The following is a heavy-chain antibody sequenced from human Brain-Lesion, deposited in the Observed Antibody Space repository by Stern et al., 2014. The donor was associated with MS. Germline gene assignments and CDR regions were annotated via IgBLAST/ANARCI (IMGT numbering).Heavy chain of an antibody. CDR3: ARHDSVPRPSQLYSARDRGPGYFDY. V-gene: IGHV4-39*01. CDR1: GGSISSSTYY. Sequence: QLQLQESGPGLVKPSATLSLTCTVSGGSISSSTYYWAWIRQPPGHGLEWFGNIYYSGFTYYNPSLKSRVTIAVDMSKNQFSLKLSSVTAADTAIYYCARHDSVPRPSQLYSARDRGPGYFDYWGQGTLVTVSS. D-gene: IGHD1-26*01. J-gene: IGHJ4*02. CDR2: IYYSGFT.